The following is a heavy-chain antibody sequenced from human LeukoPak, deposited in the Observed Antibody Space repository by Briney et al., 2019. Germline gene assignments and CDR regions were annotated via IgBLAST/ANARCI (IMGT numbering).Heavy chain of an antibody. D-gene: IGHD3-9*01. J-gene: IGHJ6*03. Sequence: GGSLRLSCAASGFTFSSYGMHWVRQAPGKGLEWVAFIRYDGSNKHYADSVKGRFTISRDNSKNTLYLQMNSLRAEDTAVYYCAKDRISGSSGYDILTGYYSYYYYYYMDVWGKGTTVTISS. CDR1: GFTFSSYG. CDR3: AKDRISGSSGYDILTGYYSYYYYYYMDV. V-gene: IGHV3-30*02. CDR2: IRYDGSNK.